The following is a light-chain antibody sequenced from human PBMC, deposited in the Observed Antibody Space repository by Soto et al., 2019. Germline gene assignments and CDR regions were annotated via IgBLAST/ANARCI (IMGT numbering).Light chain of an antibody. V-gene: IGKV3-11*01. Sequence: EIVLTQSPATLSLSPGERATLSCMASQSVSSYLAWYQQKPCQAPRLLIYDASNRATGIPARFSGSGSGTDFTLTISSLEPEDFAVYYCQQRSNWPPPITFGQGTRLEIK. CDR1: QSVSSY. CDR2: DAS. J-gene: IGKJ5*01. CDR3: QQRSNWPPPIT.